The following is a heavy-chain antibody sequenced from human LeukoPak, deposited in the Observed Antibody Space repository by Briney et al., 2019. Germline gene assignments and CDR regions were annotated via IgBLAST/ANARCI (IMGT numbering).Heavy chain of an antibody. D-gene: IGHD1-1*01. Sequence: SQTLSLTCTVSGGSISSGGYYWSWIRQPPGKGLEWIGYIYHSGSTYYNPSLKSRVTISVDRSKNQFSLKLSSVTAADTAVYYCARGYHVFPVEGYLEAFDIWAKGQWSPSLQ. CDR3: ARGYHVFPVEGYLEAFDI. V-gene: IGHV4-30-2*01. CDR2: IYHSGST. J-gene: IGHJ3*02. CDR1: GGSISSGGYY.